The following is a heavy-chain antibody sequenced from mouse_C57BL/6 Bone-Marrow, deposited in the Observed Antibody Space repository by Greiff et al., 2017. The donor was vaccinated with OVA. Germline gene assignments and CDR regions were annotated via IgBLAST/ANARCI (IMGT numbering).Heavy chain of an antibody. V-gene: IGHV1-42*01. J-gene: IGHJ1*03. CDR1: GYSFTGYY. CDR3: ARGGYDWYFDF. Sequence: VQLQQSGPELVKPGASVKISCKASGYSFTGYYMNWVKQSPEKSLEWIGEINPSTGGTTYNQKLKAKATLTVDKSSSTAYMQLKSLTSEDSAVYYFARGGYDWYFDFWGTGTTVTVSS. D-gene: IGHD2-2*01. CDR2: INPSTGGT.